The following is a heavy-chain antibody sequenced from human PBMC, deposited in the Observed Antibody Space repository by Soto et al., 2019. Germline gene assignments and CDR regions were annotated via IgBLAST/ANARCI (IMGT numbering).Heavy chain of an antibody. CDR1: GVSISSGNW. CDR3: ARSAYDFWRGYMVRYFEY. V-gene: IGHV4-4*02. CDR2: IYHSGST. J-gene: IGHJ4*02. Sequence: QVQLQESGPGLVKPSGTLSLTCDVSGVSISSGNWWSWVRQAPGKGLEWIGEIYHSGSTNYKTSLRSRVTMSVDKSKNQLSLKLTSVTAADSAVYYCARSAYDFWRGYMVRYFEYWGQGTLVTVSS. D-gene: IGHD3-3*01.